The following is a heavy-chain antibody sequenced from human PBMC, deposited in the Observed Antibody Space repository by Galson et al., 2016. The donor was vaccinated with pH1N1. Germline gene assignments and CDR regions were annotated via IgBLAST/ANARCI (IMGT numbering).Heavy chain of an antibody. Sequence: SLRLSCAASGFTLDDYAMHWVRQAPGKGLEWVSGISWNSGTLGYADSVKGRFTISRDNAKNSLYLQMNSLRPEDTALYYCAKDTGYLTGDQDSFDIWGQGTLVTVSS. V-gene: IGHV3-9*01. CDR2: ISWNSGTL. J-gene: IGHJ3*02. D-gene: IGHD7-27*01. CDR3: AKDTGYLTGDQDSFDI. CDR1: GFTLDDYA.